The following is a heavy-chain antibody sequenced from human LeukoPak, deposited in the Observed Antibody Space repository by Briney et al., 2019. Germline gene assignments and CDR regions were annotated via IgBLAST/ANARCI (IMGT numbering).Heavy chain of an antibody. D-gene: IGHD1-26*01. Sequence: GESLKISCKGSGYSFTSYYMHWVRQAPGKGLEWMGKFNPSGGSTNYAQKFQGRVTMNSDTATSTVYIDLNSLKSEDTAMYYCAREVGATGNDWFDPWGQGTLVTVSS. CDR3: AREVGATGNDWFDP. J-gene: IGHJ5*02. CDR2: FNPSGGST. V-gene: IGHV1-46*01. CDR1: GYSFTSYY.